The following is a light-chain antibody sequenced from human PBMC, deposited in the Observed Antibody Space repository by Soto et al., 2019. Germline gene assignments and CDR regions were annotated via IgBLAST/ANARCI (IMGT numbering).Light chain of an antibody. J-gene: IGLJ3*02. Sequence: QSALTQPASVSGSPGQSITISCTGTRSDIGAYDYVSWYQHHPGQAPKLIIYDVSSRPSGVSDRFSGSKSGNKASLTISGLQAEDEADYYCTTYITSSTGVFGGGTQLTVL. CDR3: TTYITSSTGV. CDR1: RSDIGAYDY. CDR2: DVS. V-gene: IGLV2-14*03.